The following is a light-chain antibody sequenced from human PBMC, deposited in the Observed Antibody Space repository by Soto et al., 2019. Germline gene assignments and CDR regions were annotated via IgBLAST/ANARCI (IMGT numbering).Light chain of an antibody. CDR1: QSVRDW. CDR2: KAS. Sequence: DIQMTQSPSTLSASVGDKVTVTCRASQSVRDWVAWYQQQAGRAPRLLIYKASSLQSGVPSRFSGSGFGTEFTLTISGLQPDDFASYYCQQSYSDSPLTFGGGTKVEIK. CDR3: QQSYSDSPLT. V-gene: IGKV1-5*03. J-gene: IGKJ4*01.